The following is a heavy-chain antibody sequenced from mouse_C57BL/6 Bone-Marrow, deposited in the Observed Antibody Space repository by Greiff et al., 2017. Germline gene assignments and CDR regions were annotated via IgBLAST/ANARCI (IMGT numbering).Heavy chain of an antibody. CDR2: ISNGGGST. J-gene: IGHJ4*01. CDR1: GFTFSDYY. CDR3: ARRVYGSSHYYAMDY. V-gene: IGHV5-12*01. D-gene: IGHD1-1*01. Sequence: EVQLQESGGGLVQPGGSLKLSCAASGFTFSDYYMYWVRQTPEKRLEWVAYISNGGGSTYYPDTVKGRFTISRDNAKNNLYLQMSRLKSEDTAMYYCARRVYGSSHYYAMDYWGQGTSVTVSS.